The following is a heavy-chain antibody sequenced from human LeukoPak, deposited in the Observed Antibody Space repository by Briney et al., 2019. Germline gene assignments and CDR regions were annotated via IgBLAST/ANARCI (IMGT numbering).Heavy chain of an antibody. Sequence: GGSLRLSCAASGFTFSIYAMNWVRQAPGKGLEYVSAISSNGGNTYYANSVKGRFTISRDNSKSTLYLQMGSLRVEDTAVYYCARRQAADKMYPDYWGQGTLVTVSS. CDR2: ISSNGGNT. CDR3: ARRQAADKMYPDY. V-gene: IGHV3-64*01. CDR1: GFTFSIYA. J-gene: IGHJ4*02. D-gene: IGHD6-13*01.